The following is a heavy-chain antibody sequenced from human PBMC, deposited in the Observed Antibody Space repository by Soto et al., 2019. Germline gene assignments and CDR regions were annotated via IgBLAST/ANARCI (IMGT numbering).Heavy chain of an antibody. CDR2: MSESGDII. J-gene: IGHJ1*01. CDR3: AKKLYSGTYYDLES. CDR1: GFIFKDYA. D-gene: IGHD1-26*01. Sequence: RLSCIGSGFIFKDYAMTWVRQGPGKGLEWVSTMSESGDIISYRDSVKGRFTMSRDMSNSTLYLEMNGLRAEDTAMYYCAKKLYSGTYYDLESWGPGTLVTVSS. V-gene: IGHV3-23*01.